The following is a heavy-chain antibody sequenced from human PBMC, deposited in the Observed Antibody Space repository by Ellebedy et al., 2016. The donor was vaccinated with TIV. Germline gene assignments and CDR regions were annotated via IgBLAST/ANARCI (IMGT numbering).Heavy chain of an antibody. J-gene: IGHJ4*02. CDR2: INQNGSKI. CDR3: ARDLLHNWDEAPLFDY. Sequence: GESLKISXAGSGFTFANYWMNWVRQAPGKGLEWVANINQNGSKIYYVDSVKGRFTISRDNAKNSVSLQMNSLRAEDTAVYYCARDLLHNWDEAPLFDYWGQGTLVTVSS. D-gene: IGHD1-20*01. V-gene: IGHV3-7*01. CDR1: GFTFANYW.